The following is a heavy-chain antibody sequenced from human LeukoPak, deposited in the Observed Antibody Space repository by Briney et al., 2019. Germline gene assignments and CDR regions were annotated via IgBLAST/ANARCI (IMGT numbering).Heavy chain of an antibody. CDR2: ISYDGSNK. D-gene: IGHD6-19*01. Sequence: GGSLRLSCAASGFTFSSYAMHWVRQAPGKGLEWVAVISYDGSNKYYADSVKGRFTISRDNSKNTLYLQMNSLRAGDMAVYYCARDSSGIDYWGQGTLVTVSS. CDR3: ARDSSGIDY. J-gene: IGHJ4*02. V-gene: IGHV3-30-3*01. CDR1: GFTFSSYA.